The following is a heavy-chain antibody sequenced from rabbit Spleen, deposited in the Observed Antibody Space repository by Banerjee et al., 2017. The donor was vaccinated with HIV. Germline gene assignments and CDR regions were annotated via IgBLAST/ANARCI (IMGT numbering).Heavy chain of an antibody. Sequence: QEQLEESGGDLVKPEGSLTLTCTASGYSFSSSYHMCWVRQAPGKGLEWIACIDTGDGDTYFANWAKGRFTISKTSSTTVTLQMTSLTAADTATYFCARDLTDVIGWNFGWWGPGTLVTVS. J-gene: IGHJ4*01. CDR2: IDTGDGDT. CDR1: GYSFSSSYH. CDR3: ARDLTDVIGWNFGW. D-gene: IGHD1-1*01. V-gene: IGHV1S45*01.